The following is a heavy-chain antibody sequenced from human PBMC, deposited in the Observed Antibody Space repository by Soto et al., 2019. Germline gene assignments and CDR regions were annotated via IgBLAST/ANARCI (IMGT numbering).Heavy chain of an antibody. CDR1: GFTLSSYS. Sequence: GGLGISGAASGFTLSSYSMNGVRQAPGKGLEWVSSISSSSSYIYYADSVKGRFTISRDSAKNSLYLQMNSLRAEDTAVYYCARSGYPLDIVVVVAATFDFWGQGTLVTVYS. J-gene: IGHJ4*02. D-gene: IGHD2-15*01. CDR3: ARSGYPLDIVVVVAATFDF. V-gene: IGHV3-21*01. CDR2: ISSSSSYI.